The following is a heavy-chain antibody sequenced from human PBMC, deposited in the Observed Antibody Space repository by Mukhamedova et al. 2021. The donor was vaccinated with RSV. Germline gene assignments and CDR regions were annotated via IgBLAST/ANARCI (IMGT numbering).Heavy chain of an antibody. V-gene: IGHV3-49*04. J-gene: IGHJ4*02. D-gene: IGHD3-16*02. CDR2: IRNKAFGEAT. Sequence: AFVVTWARQAPGKGLEWIGFIRNKAFGEATEYAASVKGRFTMSRDDSKSIAYLQMNSLKTEDTAVYYCSREDLSLGTKIWGQGS. CDR1: AFV. CDR3: SREDLSLGTKI.